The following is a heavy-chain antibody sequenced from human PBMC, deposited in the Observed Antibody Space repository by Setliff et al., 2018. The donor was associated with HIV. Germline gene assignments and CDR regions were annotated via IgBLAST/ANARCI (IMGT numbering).Heavy chain of an antibody. D-gene: IGHD2-15*01. CDR3: VTGGGGSSGSRWFDY. CDR2: ISGGSTLI. V-gene: IGHV3-48*01. CDR1: GFTFSIYA. J-gene: IGHJ4*02. Sequence: PGGSLRLSCAASGFTFSIYAMTWVRRVPGKGLEWLSYISGGSTLIQYADSVKGRFTVSRDNVDNSLSLQMNNLRAEDTAFYYCVTGGGGSSGSRWFDYWGRGTLVTVPQ.